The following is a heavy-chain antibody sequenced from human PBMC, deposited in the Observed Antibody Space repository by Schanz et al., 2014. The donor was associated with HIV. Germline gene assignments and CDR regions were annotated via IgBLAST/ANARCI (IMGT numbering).Heavy chain of an antibody. V-gene: IGHV3-7*04. D-gene: IGHD6-19*01. CDR3: VGGSGWLPDY. CDR2: IKQDGSEK. J-gene: IGHJ4*02. Sequence: VQLVESGGGLVKSGGSLRLSCAASGITFSDYYMSWIRQAPGKGLEWVANIKQDGSEKYYVDSVKGRFTISRDNAKNSLYLQMNSLRVEDTAVYYCVGGSGWLPDYWGQGTLVAVSS. CDR1: GITFSDYY.